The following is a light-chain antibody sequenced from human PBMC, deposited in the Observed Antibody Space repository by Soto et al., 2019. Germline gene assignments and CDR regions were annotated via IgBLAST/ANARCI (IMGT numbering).Light chain of an antibody. CDR3: SSYTGSSINPVV. CDR1: SSDVGKYSY. CDR2: EVS. V-gene: IGLV2-14*01. Sequence: QSALTQPASVSGSPGQSITISCTGTSSDVGKYSYVSWYQQHPAKAPKLMIFEVSNRPSGVSNRFSGSKSGNTASLTISGPQAEDEADYNCSSYTGSSINPVVFGGGTKLTVL. J-gene: IGLJ2*01.